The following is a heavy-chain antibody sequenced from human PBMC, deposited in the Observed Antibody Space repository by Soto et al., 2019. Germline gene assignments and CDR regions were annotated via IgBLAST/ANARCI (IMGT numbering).Heavy chain of an antibody. Sequence: QVQLVQSGAEVKKPGASVKVSCKASGYTFTSYGISWVRQAPGQGLEWMGWISAYNGNTNYAQKLQGRVTMTTDTATTTAYMELRSLRSDDTAEYACARHDSSGSYYYFDYWGQGTLVTVSS. J-gene: IGHJ4*02. CDR1: GYTFTSYG. D-gene: IGHD3-22*01. CDR2: ISAYNGNT. V-gene: IGHV1-18*01. CDR3: ARHDSSGSYYYFDY.